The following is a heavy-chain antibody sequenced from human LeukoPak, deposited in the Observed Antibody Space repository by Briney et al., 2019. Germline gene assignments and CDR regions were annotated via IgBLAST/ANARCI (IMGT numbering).Heavy chain of an antibody. D-gene: IGHD6-19*01. CDR1: GFSFRNYW. CDR3: ARDLWLGDY. J-gene: IGHJ4*02. V-gene: IGHV3-74*01. Sequence: GGSLRLSCVASGFSFRNYWMYWVRQAPGKGLVWVSHINTDGTSTNYADSVKGRFTVSRDNAKKTLYLQMNTPRVEDTAVYYCARDLWLGDYWGQGTLVTVSS. CDR2: INTDGTST.